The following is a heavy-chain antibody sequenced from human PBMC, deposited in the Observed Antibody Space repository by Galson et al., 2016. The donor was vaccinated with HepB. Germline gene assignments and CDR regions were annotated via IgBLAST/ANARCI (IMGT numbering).Heavy chain of an antibody. CDR1: GFTVSTNY. V-gene: IGHV3-66*01. D-gene: IGHD6-19*01. J-gene: IGHJ4*02. Sequence: SLRLSCAASGFTVSTNYMNWVRQAPGKGLEWVSTFYSAYSTYYAESVKGRFTISRDTSKNTPYLQLNSLRAEDTAVYYCARSFSSGWSPIDYWGQGTLVTVSS. CDR3: ARSFSSGWSPIDY. CDR2: FYSAYST.